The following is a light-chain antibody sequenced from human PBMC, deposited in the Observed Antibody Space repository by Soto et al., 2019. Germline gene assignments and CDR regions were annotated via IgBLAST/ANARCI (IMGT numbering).Light chain of an antibody. CDR1: QRVSSN. V-gene: IGKV3-15*01. CDR3: QQYNNWPPWT. J-gene: IGKJ1*01. CDR2: GAS. Sequence: EIVMTQSPATLSVSPGERATLSCRASQRVSSNLAWYHQKPGQAPRILIYGASTRATGIPASFSGSGSGTEFTLTISSLQSEDFAVYYCQQYNNWPPWTFGQGTKVEIK.